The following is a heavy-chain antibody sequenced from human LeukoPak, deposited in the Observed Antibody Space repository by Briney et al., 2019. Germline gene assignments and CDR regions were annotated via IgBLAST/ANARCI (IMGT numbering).Heavy chain of an antibody. J-gene: IGHJ5*02. CDR1: GGSISGYY. CDR2: IYYSGST. V-gene: IGHV4-31*03. Sequence: TPSETLSLTCNVSGGSISGYYWSWIRQHPGKGLEWIGYIYYSGSTYYNPSLKSRVTISVDTSKNQFSLKLSSVTAADTAVYYCARARVRQLLLRYNWFDPWGQGTLVTVSS. CDR3: ARARVRQLLLRYNWFDP. D-gene: IGHD2-15*01.